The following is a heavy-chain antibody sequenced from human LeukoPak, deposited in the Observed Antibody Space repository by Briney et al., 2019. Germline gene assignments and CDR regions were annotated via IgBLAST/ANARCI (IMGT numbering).Heavy chain of an antibody. CDR1: GFTFSSYA. D-gene: IGHD3-22*01. CDR3: ASMVVVIEPFDY. J-gene: IGHJ4*02. V-gene: IGHV3-23*01. Sequence: PGGSLRLSCAASGFTFSSYAMSWVRQAPGKGLEWVSGISGSGGSTYYADSVKGRFTISRDSSKNTLYLQMNSLRAEDTAVYYCASMVVVIEPFDYWGQGTLVTVSS. CDR2: ISGSGGST.